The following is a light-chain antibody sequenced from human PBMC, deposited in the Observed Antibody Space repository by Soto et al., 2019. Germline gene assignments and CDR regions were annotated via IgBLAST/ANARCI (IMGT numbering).Light chain of an antibody. CDR2: GAS. J-gene: IGKJ5*01. V-gene: IGKV3-20*01. Sequence: EIVLTQSPGTLSLSAGERATLSCRSSQSVSNNYLAWYQQKPGQAPRLLIYGASNRATGIPDRFSGSGSGTDFTLTISRLEPEHFAVFYCQQYGSSEIIFGQGTRLEIK. CDR3: QQYGSSEII. CDR1: QSVSNNY.